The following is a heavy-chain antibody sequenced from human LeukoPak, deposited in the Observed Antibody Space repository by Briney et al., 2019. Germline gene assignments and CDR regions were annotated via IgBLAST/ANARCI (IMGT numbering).Heavy chain of an antibody. D-gene: IGHD2-8*01. Sequence: ASVKVSCKASGYTFGTHWMHWVRQAPGQGLEWMGWINPNSGGTNYAQKFQGRVTMTRDTSISTAYMELSRLRSDDTAVYYCARDTCPNGVCYWFDPWGQGTLVTVSS. V-gene: IGHV1-2*02. CDR2: INPNSGGT. CDR1: GYTFGTHW. J-gene: IGHJ5*02. CDR3: ARDTCPNGVCYWFDP.